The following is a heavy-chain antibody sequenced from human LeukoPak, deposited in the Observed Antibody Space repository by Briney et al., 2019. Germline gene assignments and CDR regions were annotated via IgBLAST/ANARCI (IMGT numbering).Heavy chain of an antibody. CDR1: GYTFTGYY. J-gene: IGHJ4*02. Sequence: EASVKVSCKASGYTFTGYYMHWVRQAPGQGLEWMGWINPNSGGTNYAQKCQGRVTMTRDTSISTAYMELSRLRSDDTAVYYCARAIGQQLVRDFDYWGQGTLVTVSS. V-gene: IGHV1-2*02. CDR3: ARAIGQQLVRDFDY. D-gene: IGHD6-13*01. CDR2: INPNSGGT.